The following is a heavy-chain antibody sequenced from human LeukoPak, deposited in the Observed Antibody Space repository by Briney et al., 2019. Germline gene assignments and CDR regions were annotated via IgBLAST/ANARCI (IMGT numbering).Heavy chain of an antibody. D-gene: IGHD2-2*01. V-gene: IGHV3-21*01. Sequence: GGSLRLSCAASGFTFSRYSMNWVRQAPGKGLEWVSSISSSSSYIYYADSVKGRFTISRDNAKNSLYLQMNSLRAEDTAVYYCARDPYIVVVPAALNWFDPWGQGTLVTVSS. CDR3: ARDPYIVVVPAALNWFDP. CDR1: GFTFSRYS. CDR2: ISSSSSYI. J-gene: IGHJ5*02.